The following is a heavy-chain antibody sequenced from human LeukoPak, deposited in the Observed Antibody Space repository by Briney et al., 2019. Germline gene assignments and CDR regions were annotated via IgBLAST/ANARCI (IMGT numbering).Heavy chain of an antibody. J-gene: IGHJ4*02. Sequence: ASVKVSCKASGYNFTGYYMHWVRQAPGQGLEWMGWINPNSGGTNYAQKFQGRVTMTRDTSISTAYMELSRLRSDDTAVYYCARGSPIVVVTAISQPFDYWGQGTLVTVSS. CDR2: INPNSGGT. V-gene: IGHV1-2*02. CDR3: ARGSPIVVVTAISQPFDY. CDR1: GYNFTGYY. D-gene: IGHD2-21*02.